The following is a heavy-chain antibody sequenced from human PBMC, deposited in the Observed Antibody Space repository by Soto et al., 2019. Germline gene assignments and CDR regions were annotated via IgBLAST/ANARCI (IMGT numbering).Heavy chain of an antibody. V-gene: IGHV3-74*01. Sequence: GGSLRLSCAASGFTFSSYWMHWVHQAPGKGLVWVSRINSDGSSTSYADSVKGRFTISRDNAKNTLYLQMNSLRAEDTAVYYCARKKLDMYYYYYMDVWGKGTTVTVSS. J-gene: IGHJ6*03. CDR3: ARKKLDMYYYYYMDV. CDR2: INSDGSST. CDR1: GFTFSSYW. D-gene: IGHD1-1*01.